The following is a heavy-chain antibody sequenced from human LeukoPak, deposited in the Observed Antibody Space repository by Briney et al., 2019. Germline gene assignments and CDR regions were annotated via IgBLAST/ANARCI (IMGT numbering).Heavy chain of an antibody. CDR3: AREAEITRFDY. V-gene: IGHV6-1*01. CDR2: TSYRSKLYN. CDR1: GDSVSTNSVA. Sequence: SQTLSLTCAISGDSVSTNSVAWNWIRQSPSRGLEWLGRTSYRSKLYNDYAVSVKNQITITPDTSKNQFSLQLNSVTPEDTAVYYCAREAEITRFDYWGQGTLVTVSS. J-gene: IGHJ4*02. D-gene: IGHD5-24*01.